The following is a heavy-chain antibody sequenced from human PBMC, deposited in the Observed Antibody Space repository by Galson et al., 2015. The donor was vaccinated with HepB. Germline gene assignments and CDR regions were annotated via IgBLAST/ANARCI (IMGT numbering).Heavy chain of an antibody. CDR2: ISGSDGSSI. V-gene: IGHV3-23*01. Sequence: SLRLSCAASGFTFSSYAMSWVRQAPGKGLEWVSAISGSDGSSISYADSGQGRFTISRDNAKNTLNLQMNSLRAEDTAVYYCASGTSPTHDYWGQGTLVTVSS. D-gene: IGHD5-12*01. CDR3: ASGTSPTHDY. CDR1: GFTFSSYA. J-gene: IGHJ4*02.